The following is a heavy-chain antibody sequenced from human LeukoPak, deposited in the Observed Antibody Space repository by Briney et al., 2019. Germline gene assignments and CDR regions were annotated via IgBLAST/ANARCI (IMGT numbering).Heavy chain of an antibody. V-gene: IGHV4-59*08. Sequence: SETLSLTCTVSGGSISSYYWSWIRQPPGKGLEWIGYIYYSGSTNYNPSLKSRVTISIDTSKNQFSLKLSSVTAADTAVYYCARPAGYCSGSNCYAYFDFWGQGTLVTVSS. D-gene: IGHD2-2*01. CDR2: IYYSGST. CDR1: GGSISSYY. CDR3: ARPAGYCSGSNCYAYFDF. J-gene: IGHJ4*02.